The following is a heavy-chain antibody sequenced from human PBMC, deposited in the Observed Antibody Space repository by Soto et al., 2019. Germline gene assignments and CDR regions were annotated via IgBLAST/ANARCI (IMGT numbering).Heavy chain of an antibody. CDR2: IFHTGTT. V-gene: IGHV4-59*08. D-gene: IGHD3-22*01. J-gene: IGHJ3*02. CDR3: TTEAYDNSGSLAFDI. Sequence: PSETLSLTCTVSGGPITNYYYSWIRQPPGKGLEWIGYIFHTGTTSYNPSLKSRVTLSVDTSQSQFSLKLNSVTAADTAVYYCTTEAYDNSGSLAFDIWGPGTLVTVSS. CDR1: GGPITNYY.